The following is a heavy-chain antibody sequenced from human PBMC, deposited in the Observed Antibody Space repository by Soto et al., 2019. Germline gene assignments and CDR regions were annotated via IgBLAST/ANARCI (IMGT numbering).Heavy chain of an antibody. V-gene: IGHV3-21*01. CDR2: ISSSSSYI. J-gene: IGHJ6*03. CDR1: GFTFSSYS. CDR3: ARRAGPLVPAAMPGGYYYYYMDV. D-gene: IGHD2-2*01. Sequence: GGSLRLSCAASGFTFSSYSMNWVRQAPGKGLEWVSSISSSSSYIYYADSVKGRFTISRDNAKNSLYLQMNSLRAEDTAVYYCARRAGPLVPAAMPGGYYYYYMDVWGKGTTVTVSS.